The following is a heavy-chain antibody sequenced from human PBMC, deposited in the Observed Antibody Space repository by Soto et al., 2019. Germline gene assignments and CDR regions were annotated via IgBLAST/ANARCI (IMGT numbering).Heavy chain of an antibody. CDR2: ISPICGTA. CDR1: GGTFSSYA. J-gene: IGHJ4*02. Sequence: QVQLVQSGAEVKKPGSSVKVSCKASGGTFSSYAISWVRQAPGQGLEWMGGISPICGTANYAQKFQGRVTINEDESTSTDYRELGSLRSGDTGVYYCARGASDYGSNCVDFDYWGQGTLVTVSS. CDR3: ARGASDYGSNCVDFDY. V-gene: IGHV1-69*01. D-gene: IGHD4-17*01.